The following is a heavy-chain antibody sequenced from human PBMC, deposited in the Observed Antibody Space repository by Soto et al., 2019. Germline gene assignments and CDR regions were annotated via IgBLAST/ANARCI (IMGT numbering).Heavy chain of an antibody. J-gene: IGHJ6*03. CDR2: ISTSSSNI. CDR3: ARETSTGNYYMDV. D-gene: IGHD2-2*01. Sequence: EVQLVESGGGLVQPGGSLGLSGAASGLSFSYYGMNWVRRAPGKGLEWVSYISTSSSNIYYADSVKGRFTISRDNAKNSLSLQMNSLRAADTAVYYCARETSTGNYYMDVWGKGTTVTVSS. V-gene: IGHV3-48*01. CDR1: GLSFSYYG.